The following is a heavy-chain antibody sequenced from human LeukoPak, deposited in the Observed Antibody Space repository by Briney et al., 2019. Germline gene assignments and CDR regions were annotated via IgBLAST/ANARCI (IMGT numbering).Heavy chain of an antibody. CDR1: GYTFTGYY. V-gene: IGHV1-2*02. D-gene: IGHD6-13*01. J-gene: IGHJ5*01. CDR3: ARDIAPPGSWWFDS. CDR2: INPNSGAT. Sequence: ASVKVSCKASGYTFTGYYMHWVRQAPGQAFEWMGWINPNSGATYYAREFQGRVTMTRDTSITTVYVVLSSLRSDDKAVYYCARDIAPPGSWWFDSWGQGTLVTVSS.